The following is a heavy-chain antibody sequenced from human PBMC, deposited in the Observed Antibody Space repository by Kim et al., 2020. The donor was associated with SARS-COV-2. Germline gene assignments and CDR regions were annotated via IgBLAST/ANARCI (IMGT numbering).Heavy chain of an antibody. Sequence: ASVKVSCKASGYTFTGYYMHWVRQAPGQGLEWMGRIKPNSGGTNYAQNFQVRVTMTRDTSISTVYMELSRLRSDDTAVYYCASGNDILTGYYSVPYYFDYWGQGTLVTVSS. CDR2: IKPNSGGT. J-gene: IGHJ4*02. CDR3: ASGNDILTGYYSVPYYFDY. CDR1: GYTFTGYY. D-gene: IGHD3-9*01. V-gene: IGHV1-2*06.